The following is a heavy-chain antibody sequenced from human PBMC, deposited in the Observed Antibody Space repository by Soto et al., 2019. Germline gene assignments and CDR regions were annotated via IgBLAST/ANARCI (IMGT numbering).Heavy chain of an antibody. CDR2: IKPDGSQK. CDR3: ARGDYYDTSGPFSDAFDI. D-gene: IGHD3-22*01. Sequence: GGSLRLSCAASGFTFRSYWMSWVRQAPGKGLEWVANIKPDGSQKWYLDSVKGRFTISRDNAKNSLYLQMMSLRTEDTAMYYCARGDYYDTSGPFSDAFDISGQGTMVTVSS. CDR1: GFTFRSYW. J-gene: IGHJ3*02. V-gene: IGHV3-7*04.